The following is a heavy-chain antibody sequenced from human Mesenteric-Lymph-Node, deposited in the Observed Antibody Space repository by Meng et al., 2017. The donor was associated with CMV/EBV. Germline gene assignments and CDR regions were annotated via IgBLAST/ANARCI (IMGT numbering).Heavy chain of an antibody. CDR2: IIPIFGTA. Sequence: SVKVSCKASGGTLSSYAISWVRQAPGQGLEWMGGIIPIFGTANYAQKFQGRVTITTDESTSTACMELSSLRSEDTAVYYCARGAQITIFGVVIQEPNYYYYGMDVWGQGTTVTVSS. CDR3: ARGAQITIFGVVIQEPNYYYYGMDV. D-gene: IGHD3-3*01. J-gene: IGHJ6*02. V-gene: IGHV1-69*05. CDR1: GGTLSSYA.